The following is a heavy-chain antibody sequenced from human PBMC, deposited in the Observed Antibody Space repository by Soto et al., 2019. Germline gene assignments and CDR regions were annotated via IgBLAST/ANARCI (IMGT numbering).Heavy chain of an antibody. CDR1: GYTFTSYY. CDR3: ARTRPSYYYYGMDV. D-gene: IGHD6-25*01. CDR2: INPSGGST. Sequence: QVQLVQSGAEVKKPGASVKVSCKASGYTFTSYYMHWVRQAPGQGLEWMGIINPSGGSTSYAQKCQARLTMARDTSTSTVYMELSSLRSEDTAVYYCARTRPSYYYYGMDVWGQGTTVTVSS. V-gene: IGHV1-46*01. J-gene: IGHJ6*02.